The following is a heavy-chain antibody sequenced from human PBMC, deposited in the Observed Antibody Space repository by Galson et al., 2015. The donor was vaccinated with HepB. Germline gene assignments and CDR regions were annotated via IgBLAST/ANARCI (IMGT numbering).Heavy chain of an antibody. Sequence: SLRLSCAASGFTFSSYAMHWVRQAPGEGLEWLAIISYDGSNTYYADSVKGRFTISRDNSKSTLYLQVNSLRDEDTAVYYCAREKGQRGWNEWRDYWGHGTLVTVSS. D-gene: IGHD1-1*01. J-gene: IGHJ4*01. CDR2: ISYDGSNT. CDR1: GFTFSSYA. CDR3: AREKGQRGWNEWRDY. V-gene: IGHV3-30*04.